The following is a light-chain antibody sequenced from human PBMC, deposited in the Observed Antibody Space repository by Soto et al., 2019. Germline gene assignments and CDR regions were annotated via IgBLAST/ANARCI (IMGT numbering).Light chain of an antibody. V-gene: IGKV3-15*01. CDR3: QQYNNWPPLT. J-gene: IGKJ4*01. CDR2: GVS. Sequence: EIVMTQSPATLSVSPGERATLSCRASQSVGSNLAWYQQKPGQAPRLLIYGVSTRATGIPARFSGSGSGAEFSLTISSLQSEDFAVYYCQQYNNWPPLTFGGGTKVEIK. CDR1: QSVGSN.